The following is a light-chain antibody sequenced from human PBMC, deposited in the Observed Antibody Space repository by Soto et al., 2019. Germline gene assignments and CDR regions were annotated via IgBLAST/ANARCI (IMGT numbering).Light chain of an antibody. CDR1: QSVNLN. J-gene: IGKJ1*01. V-gene: IGKV3-15*01. CDR2: GAS. CDR3: QQYGNSPQT. Sequence: EIMMTQSPGTLSVSPGEGATLSCTASQSVNLNLAWYQQKPGQPPRLLLYGASTRATGIPVRFRGSGSGTEFTLTIARLEPGDFAVYYCQQYGNSPQTFGQGTKVDIK.